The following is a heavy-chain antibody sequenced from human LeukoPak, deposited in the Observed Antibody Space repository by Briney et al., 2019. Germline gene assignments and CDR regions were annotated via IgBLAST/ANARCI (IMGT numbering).Heavy chain of an antibody. V-gene: IGHV4-59*08. Sequence: SETLSLTSTVSGGSISSYYWSWIRQTPGKGLEWIGYVHYRGSTNYNPSFESRLTILVDMSKNQFSLKLSSVTAADTAVYYCARHLLADCGADCWYYWYFDLWGRGTLVTVSS. J-gene: IGHJ2*01. CDR3: ARHLLADCGADCWYYWYFDL. CDR2: VHYRGST. D-gene: IGHD2-21*02. CDR1: GGSISSYY.